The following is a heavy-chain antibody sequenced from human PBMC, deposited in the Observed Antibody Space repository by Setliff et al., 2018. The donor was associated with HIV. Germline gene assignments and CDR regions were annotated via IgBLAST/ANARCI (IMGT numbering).Heavy chain of an antibody. D-gene: IGHD3-22*01. J-gene: IGHJ4*02. CDR2: IKSKTDGGTT. CDR1: GFTFSNAW. CDR3: ATASLYYESRDYFTYYFDY. Sequence: PGGSLRLSCAASGFTFSNAWMNWVRQAPGKGLEWVGRIKSKTDGGTTDYAAPVKGRFTISRDDSKNTLYLQMNSLKTEDTAVYFCATASLYYESRDYFTYYFDYWGQGTLVTVSS. V-gene: IGHV3-15*07.